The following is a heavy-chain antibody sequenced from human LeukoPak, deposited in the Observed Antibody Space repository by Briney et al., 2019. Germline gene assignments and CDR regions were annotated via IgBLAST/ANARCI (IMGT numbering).Heavy chain of an antibody. CDR1: GYTFTGYY. D-gene: IGHD3-10*01. CDR2: INPNSGDT. Sequence: ASVKVSCKASGYTFTGYYMHWVRQAPGQGLEWMGWINPNSGDTNYAQKFQGRVTMTRDTSISTAYMELSRLTSDDTAMYYCARGGGAAYHYGPESHHETFDYWGQGTLVTVSS. CDR3: ARGGGAAYHYGPESHHETFDY. J-gene: IGHJ4*02. V-gene: IGHV1-2*02.